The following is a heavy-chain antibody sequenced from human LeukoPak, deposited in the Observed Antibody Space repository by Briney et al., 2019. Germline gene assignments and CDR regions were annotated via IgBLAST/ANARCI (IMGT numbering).Heavy chain of an antibody. Sequence: GASVKVSCKASGYTFTSNGISWVRQAPGQGLEWMGWISAYNGHTNYAQKLQGRVTMTTDTSTSTAYMELRSLRSDDTAVYYCAIPDYYDSSGYFDYWGQGTLVTVSS. CDR1: GYTFTSNG. D-gene: IGHD3-22*01. J-gene: IGHJ4*02. CDR3: AIPDYYDSSGYFDY. V-gene: IGHV1-18*01. CDR2: ISAYNGHT.